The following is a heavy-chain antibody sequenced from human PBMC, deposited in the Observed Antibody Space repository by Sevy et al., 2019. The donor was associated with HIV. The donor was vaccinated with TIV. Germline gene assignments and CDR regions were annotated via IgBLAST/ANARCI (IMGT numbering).Heavy chain of an antibody. CDR3: VRVGHSSGSGRPFDF. Sequence: GGSLRLSCVASGFIFSDHYMDWVRQAPGKGLEWVGRIRNRANSFSTEYAASVKGRFTISRDDSRNSVYLQMNSLKTEDTAVYYCVRVGHSSGSGRPFDFWGQGTLVTVSS. J-gene: IGHJ4*02. D-gene: IGHD6-25*01. CDR1: GFIFSDHY. V-gene: IGHV3-72*01. CDR2: IRNRANSFST.